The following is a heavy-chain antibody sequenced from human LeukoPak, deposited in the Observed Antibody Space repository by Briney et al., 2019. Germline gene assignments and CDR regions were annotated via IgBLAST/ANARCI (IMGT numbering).Heavy chain of an antibody. D-gene: IGHD5-24*01. CDR3: ARSRWLQFDLFDY. V-gene: IGHV4-59*01. J-gene: IGHJ4*02. CDR1: GGSISSYY. Sequence: PSETLSLTCTVSGGSISSYYWSWIRQPPGKGLEWIGYIYYSGSTNYNPSLKRRVTISVDTSKNQFSLKLSSVTAADTAVYYCARSRWLQFDLFDYWGQGTLVTVSS. CDR2: IYYSGST.